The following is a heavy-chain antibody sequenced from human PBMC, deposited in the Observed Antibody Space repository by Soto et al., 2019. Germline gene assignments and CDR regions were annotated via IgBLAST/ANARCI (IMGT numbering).Heavy chain of an antibody. CDR2: VYYSGNT. CDR1: GFSVSSSSYY. V-gene: IGHV4-61*01. J-gene: IGHJ6*02. CDR3: ARDGNYYYAMDV. Sequence: PSETLSLTCTVSGFSVSSSSYYWGWIRQPPGKGLEWIGYVYYSGNTNYNPSLKSRVTISVDTSKNQFSLKLSAVTAADTAVYYCARDGNYYYAMDVWGQGTTVTVSS.